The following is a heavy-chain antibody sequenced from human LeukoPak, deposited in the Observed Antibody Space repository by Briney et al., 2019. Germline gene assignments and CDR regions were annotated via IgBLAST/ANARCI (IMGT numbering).Heavy chain of an antibody. Sequence: ASVKVSCKASGYTFTSYGISWVRQAPGQGLEWMGWISAYNGNTNYAQKLQGRVTMTTDTSTSTAYMELRSLRSDGTAVYYCARDTRLRFLEWLLSGDGGEYYFDYWGQGTLVTVSS. CDR1: GYTFTSYG. CDR2: ISAYNGNT. CDR3: ARDTRLRFLEWLLSGDGGEYYFDY. V-gene: IGHV1-18*01. D-gene: IGHD3-3*01. J-gene: IGHJ4*02.